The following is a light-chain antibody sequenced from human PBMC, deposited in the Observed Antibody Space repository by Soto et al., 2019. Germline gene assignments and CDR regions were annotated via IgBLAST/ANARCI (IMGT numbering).Light chain of an antibody. V-gene: IGLV2-14*01. CDR1: SSDVGGYNY. Sequence: QSALTQPASVSGSPGQSITISCTGTSSDVGGYNYVSGYQQHPGKAPKLMMYEVTNRPSGVSNRCSGSKSGNTASLTISGLQAEDEADYYCSSYTSRSTLVFGTGTKLTAL. J-gene: IGLJ1*01. CDR2: EVT. CDR3: SSYTSRSTLV.